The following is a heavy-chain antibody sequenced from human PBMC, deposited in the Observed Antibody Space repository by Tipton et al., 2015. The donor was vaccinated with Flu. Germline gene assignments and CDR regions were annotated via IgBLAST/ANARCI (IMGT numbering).Heavy chain of an antibody. V-gene: IGHV4-38-2*01. J-gene: IGHJ4*02. CDR1: GYSITRDY. D-gene: IGHD6-19*01. CDR3: VRAPKTVAGVFDY. Sequence: LRLSCAVSGYSITRDYWGWIRQPPGKGLQWLGNIFHSGSTYSNPSLRSRVTMSVDTSKNLFSLNVTSVTAADTAVYYCVRAPKTVAGVFDYWGQGTLVTVPS. CDR2: IFHSGST.